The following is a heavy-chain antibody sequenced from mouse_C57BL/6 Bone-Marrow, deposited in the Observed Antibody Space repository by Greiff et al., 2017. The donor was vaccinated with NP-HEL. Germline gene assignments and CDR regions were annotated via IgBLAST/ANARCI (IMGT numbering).Heavy chain of an antibody. Sequence: EVQGVESGPELVKPGASVKMSCKASGYTFTDYNMHWVKQSHGKSLEWIGYINPNNGGTSYNQKFKGKATLTVNKSSSTAYMEIRSLTSEDSADYDCARGSIDYCDYWGQGTTLTVSS. CDR3: ARGSIDYCDY. CDR1: GYTFTDYN. D-gene: IGHD2-10*02. CDR2: INPNNGGT. J-gene: IGHJ2*01. V-gene: IGHV1-22*01.